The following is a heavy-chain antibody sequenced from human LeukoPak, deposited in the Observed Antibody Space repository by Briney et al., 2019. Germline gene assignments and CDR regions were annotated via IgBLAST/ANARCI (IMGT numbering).Heavy chain of an antibody. CDR1: GLTLSNVW. Sequence: PGGSLRLSCAVSGLTLSNVWVSWVRQAPGKGLEWVSGTSDRGDYTYYADSVKGRFTISRDSSKNTLFLQMNSLRAEDTALYFCARKAQYNGHYPLDYWGQGTLVTVSS. CDR3: ARKAQYNGHYPLDY. J-gene: IGHJ4*02. V-gene: IGHV3-23*01. D-gene: IGHD1-7*01. CDR2: TSDRGDYT.